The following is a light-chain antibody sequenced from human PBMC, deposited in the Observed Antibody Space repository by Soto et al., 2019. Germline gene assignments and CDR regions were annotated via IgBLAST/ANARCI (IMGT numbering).Light chain of an antibody. CDR2: EGS. V-gene: IGLV2-23*01. CDR1: SSDVGSYNL. J-gene: IGLJ2*01. Sequence: QSALTQPASVSGSPGQSITISCTETSSDVGSYNLVSWFQQYPGKGPKLIIYEGSKRPSGVSNRFSGSKSGNTASLTISGLQAEDEADYYCCSYAGGTTLVFGGGTKLTVL. CDR3: CSYAGGTTLV.